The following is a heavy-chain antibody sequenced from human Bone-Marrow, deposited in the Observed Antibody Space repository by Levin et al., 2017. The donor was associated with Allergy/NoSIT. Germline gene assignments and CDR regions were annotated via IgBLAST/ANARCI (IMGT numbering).Heavy chain of an antibody. CDR1: LFTFIIIY. CDR2: IGDRGRTI. J-gene: IGHJ5*02. D-gene: IGHD3-10*01. CDR3: ARVDIHLDGSGYGTYTFAP. Sequence: GESLNISFSSSLFTFIIIYISWIRQAPGMGLEWIAYIGDRGRTIYYSDSVRGRFTISIYYAKSSVYLQMNSLRAEDTAVYYCARVDIHLDGSGYGTYTFAPWGQGTLVTVSS. V-gene: IGHV3-11*01.